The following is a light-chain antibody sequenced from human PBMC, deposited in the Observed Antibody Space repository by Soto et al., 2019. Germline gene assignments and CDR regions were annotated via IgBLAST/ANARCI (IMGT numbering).Light chain of an antibody. CDR2: GGT. V-gene: IGKV3-20*01. CDR1: QSVGSRW. CDR3: QQYYSSRT. J-gene: IGKJ1*01. Sequence: EIVLTQSPGTVSLSPGERATLSCRASQSVGSRWLAWYQQKPGQARRVLIYGGTNRDTGIPDRFSGSGSGTDFTLTISRLEPEDFAVYYCQQYYSSRTFGQGTKVEMK.